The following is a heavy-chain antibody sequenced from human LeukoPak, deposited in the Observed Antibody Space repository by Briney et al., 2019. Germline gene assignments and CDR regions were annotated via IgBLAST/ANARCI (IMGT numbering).Heavy chain of an antibody. D-gene: IGHD3-3*01. V-gene: IGHV4-59*01. CDR3: ARDVFWRGSDY. CDR2: IYYSGTT. J-gene: IGHJ4*02. CDR1: GGSISSYY. Sequence: PSETLSLTCTVSGGSISSYYWSWIRQPPGKGLEWIGYIYYSGTTNYNPSLKSRVTISVDTSKNQFSLKLTSVTAADTAVYYCARDVFWRGSDYWGQGTLVTVSS.